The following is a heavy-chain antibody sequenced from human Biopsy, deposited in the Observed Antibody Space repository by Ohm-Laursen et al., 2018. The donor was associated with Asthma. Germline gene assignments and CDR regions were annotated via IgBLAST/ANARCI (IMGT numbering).Heavy chain of an antibody. CDR2: ISGNSGIT. CDR1: GFTFRAHA. CDR3: QKDRSGTWYGFDY. V-gene: IGHV3-23*01. J-gene: IGHJ4*02. D-gene: IGHD6-13*01. Sequence: SLRLSCAASGFTFRAHAMSWVRQAPGKALEWVSAISGNSGITYYADSVKGRFTISRDNSQNTLYLHMDSLSAEDTAVYYCQKDRSGTWYGFDYWGQGTLVTVSS.